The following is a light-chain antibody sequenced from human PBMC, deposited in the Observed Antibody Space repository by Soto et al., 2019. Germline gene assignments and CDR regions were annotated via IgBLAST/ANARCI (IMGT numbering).Light chain of an antibody. V-gene: IGLV1-44*01. CDR2: SNN. Sequence: QSVLTQPPSASGTPGQRVTISCSGSSSNIGTNSVNWYQQVPGTAPKLLIHSNNQRPSGVPDRFSGSKSGTSASLAISGLQSEDEADYYCAAWDDSLDGYVFGTGTKLTVL. CDR1: SSNIGTNS. J-gene: IGLJ1*01. CDR3: AAWDDSLDGYV.